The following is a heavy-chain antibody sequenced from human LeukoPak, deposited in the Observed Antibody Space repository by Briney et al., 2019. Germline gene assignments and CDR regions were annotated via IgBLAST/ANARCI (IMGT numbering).Heavy chain of an antibody. J-gene: IGHJ4*02. CDR2: IYYSGST. CDR3: ACIGASSWYPEYYFDY. Sequence: PSETLSLTCTVSGGSISSSSYYWGWIRQPPGKGLEWIGSIYYSGSTYYNPSLKSRVTISVDTSKNQFSLKLSSVTAADTAVYYCACIGASSWYPEYYFDYWGQGTLVTVSS. D-gene: IGHD6-13*01. CDR1: GGSISSSSYY. V-gene: IGHV4-39*01.